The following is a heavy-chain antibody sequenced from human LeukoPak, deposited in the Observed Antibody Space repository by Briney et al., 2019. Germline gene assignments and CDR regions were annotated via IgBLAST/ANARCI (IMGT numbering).Heavy chain of an antibody. Sequence: SETLSLTCAVSGGSISSSNWWSWVRQPPGKGLEWIGEIYHSGSTNYNPSLKSRVTISVDKSKNRFSLKLSSVTAADTAVYYCASSTIAAAGPLIDYWGQGTLVTVSS. D-gene: IGHD6-13*01. J-gene: IGHJ4*02. CDR1: GGSISSSNW. CDR3: ASSTIAAAGPLIDY. CDR2: IYHSGST. V-gene: IGHV4-4*02.